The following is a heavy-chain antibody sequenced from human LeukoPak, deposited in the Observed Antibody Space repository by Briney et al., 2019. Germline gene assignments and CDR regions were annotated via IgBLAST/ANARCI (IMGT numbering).Heavy chain of an antibody. V-gene: IGHV4-39*01. D-gene: IGHD3-10*01. Sequence: SETLSLTCTVSGGSISSSAYYWGWIRQSPGKGLEWIGSIYYSGSTYYNPSLKSRVTISVDTSKNQFSLKLNSVTAADTAVYYCARPPNTSYYGSGRGFFDLWGRGTLATVSS. CDR2: IYYSGST. J-gene: IGHJ2*01. CDR1: GGSISSSAYY. CDR3: ARPPNTSYYGSGRGFFDL.